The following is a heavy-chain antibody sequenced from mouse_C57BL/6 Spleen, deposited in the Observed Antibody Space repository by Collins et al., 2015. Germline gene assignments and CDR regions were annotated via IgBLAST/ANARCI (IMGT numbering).Heavy chain of an antibody. V-gene: IGHV1-81*01. Sequence: QVQLQQSGAELARPGASVKLSCKASGYTFTSYGISWVKQRTGQGLEWIGEIYPRSGNTYYNEKFKGKATLTADKSSSTAYMELRSLTSEDSAVYFCARCSIYYDYDGAYFDYWGQGTTLTVSS. CDR1: GYTFTSYG. D-gene: IGHD2-4*01. J-gene: IGHJ2*01. CDR3: ARCSIYYDYDGAYFDY. CDR2: IYPRSGNT.